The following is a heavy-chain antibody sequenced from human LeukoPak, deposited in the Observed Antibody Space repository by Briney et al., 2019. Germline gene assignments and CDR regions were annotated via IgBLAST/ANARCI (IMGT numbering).Heavy chain of an antibody. CDR3: ARVGYYYYGMDV. Sequence: SETLSLTCTVSGGSISSSSYYWGWIRQPPGKGLEWTGSVYYRGSTYYNPSLKSRVTISVDTSKNQFSLKLSSVTAADTAVYYCARVGYYYYGMDVWGQGTTVTVSS. D-gene: IGHD3-16*01. CDR2: VYYRGST. V-gene: IGHV4-39*07. J-gene: IGHJ6*02. CDR1: GGSISSSSYY.